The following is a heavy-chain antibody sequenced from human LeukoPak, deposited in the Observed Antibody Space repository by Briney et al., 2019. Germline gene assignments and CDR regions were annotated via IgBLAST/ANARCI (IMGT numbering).Heavy chain of an antibody. V-gene: IGHV3-7*03. D-gene: IGHD3-9*01. CDR2: IKQDGSEK. CDR1: GFTFSHYW. J-gene: IGHJ4*02. CDR3: AKGQGWLSDS. Sequence: GGTLRLSCATSGFTFSHYWMNCFRHPPAKGLECVAIIKQDGSEKHYVDFVKGRFTISRDNDRNSLFLQMNGLRDDGTAVYYGAKGQGWLSDSWGQGILVTVTS.